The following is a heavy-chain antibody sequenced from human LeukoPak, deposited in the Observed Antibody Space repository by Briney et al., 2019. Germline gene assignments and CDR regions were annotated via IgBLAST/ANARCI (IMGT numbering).Heavy chain of an antibody. CDR2: ISYDGSNK. CDR1: GFTFSSYA. J-gene: IGHJ4*02. D-gene: IGHD6-13*01. CDR3: AKEGTRADAGFVDY. V-gene: IGHV3-30-3*01. Sequence: GRSLRLSCAASGFTFSSYAMHWVRQAPGKGLEWVAVISYDGSNKYYADSVKGRFTISRDNSKNTLYLQMNSLRAEDTAVYYCAKEGTRADAGFVDYWGRGTLVTVSS.